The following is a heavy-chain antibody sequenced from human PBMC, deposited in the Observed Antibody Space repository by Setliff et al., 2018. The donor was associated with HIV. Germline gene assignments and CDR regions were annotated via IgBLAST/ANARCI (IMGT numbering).Heavy chain of an antibody. CDR3: ARDPYPYFDYGDWYFDL. J-gene: IGHJ2*01. D-gene: IGHD4-17*01. CDR1: GFTFSTYW. Sequence: PGGSLRLSCAASGFTFSTYWMSWVRQAPGKGLEWVANIKQDGSEKFYVDSVKGRFTISRDNAKSSLYLQMNSLRAEDTAVYYCARDPYPYFDYGDWYFDLWGRGTLVTVSS. V-gene: IGHV3-7*01. CDR2: IKQDGSEK.